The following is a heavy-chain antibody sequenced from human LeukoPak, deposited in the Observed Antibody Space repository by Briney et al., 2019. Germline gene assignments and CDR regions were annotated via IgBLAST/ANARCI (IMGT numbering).Heavy chain of an antibody. CDR1: GGSLSSSSYY. CDR3: ARSKVGDFHDAFDI. V-gene: IGHV4-39*07. J-gene: IGHJ3*02. D-gene: IGHD1-26*01. Sequence: SETLSLTRTVSGGSLSSSSYYCGWIRQPPGKWLGWIGSIYYSGSTYYNPSLKSRVTISVDTSKNQFSLKLSSVTAADTAVYYCARSKVGDFHDAFDIWGQGTMVTVSS. CDR2: IYYSGST.